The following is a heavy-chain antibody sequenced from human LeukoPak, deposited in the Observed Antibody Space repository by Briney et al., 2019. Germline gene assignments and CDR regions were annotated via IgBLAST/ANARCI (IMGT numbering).Heavy chain of an antibody. D-gene: IGHD3-22*01. CDR1: GGSFSGYY. V-gene: IGHV4-59*10. CDR3: ALYDSSGYSDY. Sequence: SETLSLTCAVYGGSFSGYYWSWIRQPAGKGLEWIGRIYTSGSTNYNPSLKSRVTISVDTSKNQFSLKLSSVTAADTAVYYCALYDSSGYSDYWGQGTLVTVSS. CDR2: IYTSGST. J-gene: IGHJ4*02.